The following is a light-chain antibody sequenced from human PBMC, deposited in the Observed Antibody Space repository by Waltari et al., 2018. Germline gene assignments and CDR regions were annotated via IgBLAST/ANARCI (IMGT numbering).Light chain of an antibody. CDR2: YAS. J-gene: IGKJ1*01. Sequence: EVVMTQSPDTLSVSPGERATLPCRASQSVRTNLAWYQQRPGQAPRPLIYYASTRATGIPARFSGSGSGTEFTLTISSLQSEDFAVYYCQQSNNWPPWTFGQGTKVEIK. CDR3: QQSNNWPPWT. V-gene: IGKV3-15*01. CDR1: QSVRTN.